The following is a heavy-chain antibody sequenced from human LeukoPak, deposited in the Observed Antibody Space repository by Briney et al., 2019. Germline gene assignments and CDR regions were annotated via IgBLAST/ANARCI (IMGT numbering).Heavy chain of an antibody. CDR3: ARVSYYDGSGYYVGEETIDY. CDR1: GYTFTSYA. J-gene: IGHJ4*02. CDR2: MNSNSGDT. D-gene: IGHD3-22*01. Sequence: ASVKVSCKVSGYTFTSYAMNWVRQAPGQGLEWMGWMNSNSGDTGYAQKFQGRVTMTRNTAISTAYMELSSLRSEDTAVYYCARVSYYDGSGYYVGEETIDYWGQGTLVTVSS. V-gene: IGHV1-8*02.